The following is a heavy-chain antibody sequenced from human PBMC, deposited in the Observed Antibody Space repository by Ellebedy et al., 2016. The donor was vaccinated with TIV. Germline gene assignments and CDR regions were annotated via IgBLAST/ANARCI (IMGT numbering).Heavy chain of an antibody. Sequence: AASVKVSCKASGYTFTSYGISWVRQAPGQGLEWMGWISDYNGNTNYAQTLQGRVTMTTETSTSTAYKDMRSLRSDDTAVYYYARDWGYSYVWGSSDFDNWGQGTLVTVSS. CDR1: GYTFTSYG. D-gene: IGHD5-18*01. CDR2: ISDYNGNT. V-gene: IGHV1-18*04. CDR3: ARDWGYSYVWGSSDFDN. J-gene: IGHJ4*02.